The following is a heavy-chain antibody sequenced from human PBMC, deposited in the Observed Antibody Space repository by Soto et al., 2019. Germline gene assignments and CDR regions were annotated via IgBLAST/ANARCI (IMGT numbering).Heavy chain of an antibody. J-gene: IGHJ6*01. Sequence: EVQLVESGGGRVQPGGSLRLSCAATGFTFTNHWMHWVRQAPGKGLVWVSRINSDGITTFYADSVRGRFTISRDNARTTVFLQMNSLRGEDTGVYYCARGIQGRYGMDVW. V-gene: IGHV3-74*01. CDR2: INSDGITT. D-gene: IGHD3-3*02. CDR1: GFTFTNHW. CDR3: ARGIQGRYGMDV.